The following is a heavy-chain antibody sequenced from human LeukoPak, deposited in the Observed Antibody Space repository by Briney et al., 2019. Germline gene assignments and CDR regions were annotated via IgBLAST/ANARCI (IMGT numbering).Heavy chain of an antibody. CDR2: ISGSGDRT. D-gene: IGHD4-11*01. J-gene: IGHJ4*02. CDR3: AKDDYNGFDY. V-gene: IGHV3-23*01. CDR1: GFTFGSYA. Sequence: GGSLRLSCAASGFTFGSYAMSWVRQAPGKGLEWVSAISGSGDRTFDADSVKGRFTISRDNSKNTLHLQMDSLRAEDTAVYYCAKDDYNGFDYWGQGTLVTVSS.